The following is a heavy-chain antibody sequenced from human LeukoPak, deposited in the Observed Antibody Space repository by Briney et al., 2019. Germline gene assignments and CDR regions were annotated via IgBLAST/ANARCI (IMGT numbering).Heavy chain of an antibody. J-gene: IGHJ4*02. CDR1: GFTFNSYV. CDR3: ARDPGVRWLVGFDY. CDR2: IWYDGSNK. V-gene: IGHV3-33*01. Sequence: GGSLRLSCAASGFTFNSYVMHWVRQAPGKGLEWVAVIWYDGSNKYYADSVKGRFTISRDNSENTLYLQMDSLRAEDTAVYYCARDPGVRWLVGFDYWGQGTLVTVSS. D-gene: IGHD6-19*01.